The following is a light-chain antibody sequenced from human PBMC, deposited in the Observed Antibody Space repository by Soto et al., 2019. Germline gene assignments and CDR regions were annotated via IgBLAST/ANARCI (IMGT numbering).Light chain of an antibody. CDR1: QDINVY. V-gene: IGKV1-39*01. CDR2: SAS. CDR3: QHCYFVPYN. Sequence: MTQSPSSVSSSIGDTVTITSRASQDINVYLNWYQQKPGEVPKLLIFSASSLHSGVPSRFTGSGSETDFTLTIRSLQPEDFATYYCQHCYFVPYNFGQGAKV. J-gene: IGKJ2*01.